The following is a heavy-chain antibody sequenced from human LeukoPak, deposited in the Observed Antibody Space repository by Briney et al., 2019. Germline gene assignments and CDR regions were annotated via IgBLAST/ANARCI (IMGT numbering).Heavy chain of an antibody. Sequence: SETLSLTCAVYGGSFSGYYWSWIRQPPRKGLEWIGEINHSGSTNYNPSLKSRVTISVDTSKNQFSLKLSSVTAADTAVYYCARGGYYYDSSALIDYWGQGTLVTASS. CDR3: ARGGYYYDSSALIDY. CDR2: INHSGST. D-gene: IGHD3-22*01. V-gene: IGHV4-34*01. J-gene: IGHJ4*02. CDR1: GGSFSGYY.